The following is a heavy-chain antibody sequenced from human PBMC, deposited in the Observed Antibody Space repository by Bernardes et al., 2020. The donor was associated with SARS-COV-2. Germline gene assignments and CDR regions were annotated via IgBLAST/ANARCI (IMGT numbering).Heavy chain of an antibody. CDR3: TRDHISGWGIGAS. Sequence: GGSLRLSCAASGFTFRTYSMNWVRQAPGKGLEWVSSISRNNNYIYYADSMKGRFTISRDDAKNTLYLQLNSLRAEDTAVYYCTRDHISGWGIGASWGQGTLVTVSS. J-gene: IGHJ5*02. CDR2: ISRNNNYI. D-gene: IGHD6-19*01. CDR1: GFTFRTYS. V-gene: IGHV3-21*06.